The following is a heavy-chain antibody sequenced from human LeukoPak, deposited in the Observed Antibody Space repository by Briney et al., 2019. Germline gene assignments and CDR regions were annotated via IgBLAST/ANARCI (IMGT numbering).Heavy chain of an antibody. D-gene: IGHD1-26*01. CDR1: GFTFSAYN. J-gene: IGHJ3*02. Sequence: ARSLTLSCNASGFTFSAYNLHWVRQPPGKGQERVAVISNDGNNKYEADSVKGRFTVSGDNSKNTVYLQMTTLGAEDTAVYYCARGLVGVSGAFDIWGQGTLVTVSS. CDR3: ARGLVGVSGAFDI. V-gene: IGHV3-30*04. CDR2: ISNDGNNK.